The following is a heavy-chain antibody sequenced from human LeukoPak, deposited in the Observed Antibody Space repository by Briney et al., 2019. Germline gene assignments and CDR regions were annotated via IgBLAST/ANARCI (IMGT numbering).Heavy chain of an antibody. CDR2: IYYIVRT. CDR3: ARLLSPHSYGVTIYHDYMDV. J-gene: IGHJ6*03. CDR1: GGSINVSTDH. Sequence: SETLSLTCTVYGGSINVSTDHWGCIRQPPGRGLGWMGNIYYIVRTYYNPSLKTRVTISVDTSKNQFSCTLGAFTPADTALYYCARLLSPHSYGVTIYHDYMDVWGKGTTVTVSS. V-gene: IGHV4-39*01. D-gene: IGHD5-18*01.